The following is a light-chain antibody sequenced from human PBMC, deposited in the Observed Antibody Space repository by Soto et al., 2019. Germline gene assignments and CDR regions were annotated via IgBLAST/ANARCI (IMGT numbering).Light chain of an antibody. CDR1: SSDVGGYNF. J-gene: IGLJ2*01. CDR2: EVS. CDR3: SSYSNINTLL. Sequence: QSALTQPPSASGSPGQSVTVSCTGTSSDVGGYNFVSWYQQHPGKVPKLMLYEVSKRPSGVPDRFSGSKSGNTASLTVSGLQAEGEADYYCSSYSNINTLLFGGGTKLTVL. V-gene: IGLV2-8*01.